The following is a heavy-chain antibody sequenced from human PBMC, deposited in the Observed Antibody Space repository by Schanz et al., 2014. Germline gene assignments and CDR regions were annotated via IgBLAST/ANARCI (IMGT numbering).Heavy chain of an antibody. J-gene: IGHJ6*02. CDR2: VSRDGSET. Sequence: EVQLVESGGGLVQPGGSLRLSCAASGFTFSNYWMHWVRQAPGKGLVWVSRVSRDGSETTYVDSVRGRFTISRDTAKNTVFLQMNNLRAEDTAVYYCARGASRDYFAMDVWGQGTTVTVSS. CDR1: GFTFSNYW. V-gene: IGHV3-74*01. CDR3: ARGASRDYFAMDV.